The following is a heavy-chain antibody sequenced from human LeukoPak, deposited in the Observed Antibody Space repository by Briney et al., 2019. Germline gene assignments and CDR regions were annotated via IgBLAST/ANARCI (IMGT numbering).Heavy chain of an antibody. CDR3: ARRYPRGVTYFDY. J-gene: IGHJ4*02. Sequence: NSSETLSLTCTVSGGSISSYYWSRIRQPPGKGLEWIGYIYYSGSTNYNPSLKSRVTISVDTSKNQFSLKLSSVTAADTAVYYCARRYPRGVTYFDYWGQGTLVTVSS. V-gene: IGHV4-59*08. D-gene: IGHD2-21*02. CDR1: GGSISSYY. CDR2: IYYSGST.